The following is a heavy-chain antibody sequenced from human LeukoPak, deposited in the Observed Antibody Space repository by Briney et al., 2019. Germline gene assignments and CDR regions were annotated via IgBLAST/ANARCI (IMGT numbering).Heavy chain of an antibody. CDR3: ARDLSFGSLDF. V-gene: IGHV3-33*01. Sequence: SGGSLRLSCAASGLILSTHGMHWVRQATGKGLEWVAGMWYDGSREDYADSVKGRFTISRDMSKNTLNLQMNSLRVEDTAMFYCARDLSFGSLDFRGQGTLVTVSS. CDR1: GLILSTHG. CDR2: MWYDGSRE. D-gene: IGHD1-26*01. J-gene: IGHJ4*02.